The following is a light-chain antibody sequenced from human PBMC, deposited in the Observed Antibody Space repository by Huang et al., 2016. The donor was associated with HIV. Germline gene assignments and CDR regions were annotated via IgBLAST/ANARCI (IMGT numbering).Light chain of an antibody. CDR1: QSISSSF. CDR3: HQYGSSPPNT. J-gene: IGKJ2*01. Sequence: IVLTQSPGTLSLSPGARATLSCRASQSISSSFLAWVQPKPGQAPRLLIYSASSRAAGSPDRFGGSGSGTDFTLTINRLEPEDSAVYYCHQYGSSPPNTFGQGTKLEIK. V-gene: IGKV3-20*01. CDR2: SAS.